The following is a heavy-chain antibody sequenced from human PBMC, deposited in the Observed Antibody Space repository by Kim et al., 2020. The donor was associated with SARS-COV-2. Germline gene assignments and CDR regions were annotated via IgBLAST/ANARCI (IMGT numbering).Heavy chain of an antibody. D-gene: IGHD3-9*01. CDR2: IYYSGST. V-gene: IGHV4-31*03. CDR1: GGSISSGGYY. Sequence: SETLSLTCTVSGGSISSGGYYWSWIRQHPGKGLEWIGYIYYSGSTYYNPSLKSRVTISVDTSKNQFSLKLSSVTAADTAVYYCARDLDWPGGYFDLWGRGTLVTVSS. J-gene: IGHJ2*01. CDR3: ARDLDWPGGYFDL.